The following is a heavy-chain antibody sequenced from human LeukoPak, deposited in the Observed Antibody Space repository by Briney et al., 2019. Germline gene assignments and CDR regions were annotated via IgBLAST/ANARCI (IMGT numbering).Heavy chain of an antibody. J-gene: IGHJ2*01. CDR3: ARVYYSSSYDYWYFDL. Sequence: PSETLSLTCAVSGGSISSSNWWSWVRQPPGKVLEWIGEIYHSGSTNYNPSLKSRVTISVDTSKNQFSLKLSSVTAADTAVYYCARVYYSSSYDYWYFDLWGRGTLVTVSS. D-gene: IGHD6-13*01. V-gene: IGHV4-4*02. CDR2: IYHSGST. CDR1: GGSISSSNW.